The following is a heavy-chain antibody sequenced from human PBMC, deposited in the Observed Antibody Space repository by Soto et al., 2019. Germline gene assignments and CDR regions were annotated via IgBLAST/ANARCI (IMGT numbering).Heavy chain of an antibody. CDR1: GYTLTELS. CDR2: FDPEDGET. J-gene: IGHJ6*04. V-gene: IGHV1-24*01. D-gene: IGHD5-12*01. CDR3: AATRYRGYDFRKNGMDV. Sequence: ASVKVSCKVSGYTLTELSMHWVRQAPGKGLEWMGGFDPEDGETIYAQKFQGRVTMTEDTSTDTAYMELSSLRSEDTAVYYCAATRYRGYDFRKNGMDVWGKGTTVTVSS.